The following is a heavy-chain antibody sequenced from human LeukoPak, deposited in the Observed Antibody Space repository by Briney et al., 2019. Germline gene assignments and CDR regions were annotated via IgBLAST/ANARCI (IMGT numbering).Heavy chain of an antibody. CDR1: GFTFSDYY. J-gene: IGHJ4*02. D-gene: IGHD5-18*01. V-gene: IGHV3-11*04. Sequence: PGGSLRLSCAASGFTFSDYYMSWIRQAPGKGLEWVSYISSSGSTISYADSVKGRFTISRDNAKNSLYLQMNSLRAEDTAVYYCASGYSYGYGYFDYWGQGTLVTVSS. CDR2: ISSSGSTI. CDR3: ASGYSYGYGYFDY.